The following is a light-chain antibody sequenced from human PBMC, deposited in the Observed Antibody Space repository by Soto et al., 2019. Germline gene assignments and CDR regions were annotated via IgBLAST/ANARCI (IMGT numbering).Light chain of an antibody. CDR3: HHFGSLPET. V-gene: IGKV3-20*01. CDR1: QSVASSY. Sequence: EVVLTQSPATLSLSPGERVTLSCRASQSVASSYLAWYQQKPGRAPRLLFYSASSRATGIPARFSGSGSGTDFTLTISRLEPEDFAVYYCHHFGSLPETFGQGTNVEI. CDR2: SAS. J-gene: IGKJ1*01.